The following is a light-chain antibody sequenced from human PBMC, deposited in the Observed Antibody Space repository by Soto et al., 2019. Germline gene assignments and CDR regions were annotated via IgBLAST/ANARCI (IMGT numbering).Light chain of an antibody. CDR3: QSFDSSLSGSVV. V-gene: IGLV1-40*01. Sequence: QSVLTQPPSVSGAPGQRVTISCTGSSSNIGAGYDVHWYQQLPGTAPKLLIYGNSNRPAGVPDRFSGSKSGTSASLDINGLQAEDEADYYCQSFDSSLSGSVVFGGGTKLTVL. J-gene: IGLJ2*01. CDR2: GNS. CDR1: SSNIGAGYD.